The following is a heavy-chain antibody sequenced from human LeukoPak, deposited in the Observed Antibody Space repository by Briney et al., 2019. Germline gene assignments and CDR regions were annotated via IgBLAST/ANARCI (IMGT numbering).Heavy chain of an antibody. Sequence: GSLRLSCAASGFTFSNYGMDWVRQAPDKGLEWVAVIWYDGTKKYYADSVRGRFTISRDNSKNTLYLQMNSLRAEDTAVYYCARGDFWSGYRFFYYGMDVWGQGTTVTVS. J-gene: IGHJ6*02. CDR1: GFTFSNYG. CDR2: IWYDGTKK. D-gene: IGHD3-3*01. CDR3: ARGDFWSGYRFFYYGMDV. V-gene: IGHV3-33*01.